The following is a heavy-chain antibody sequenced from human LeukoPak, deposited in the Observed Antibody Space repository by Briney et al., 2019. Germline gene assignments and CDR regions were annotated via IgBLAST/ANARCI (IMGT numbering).Heavy chain of an antibody. CDR1: GFTFDDYG. CDR2: INWNGGST. V-gene: IGHV3-20*04. J-gene: IGHJ3*02. Sequence: GGSLRLSCAASGFTFDDYGMSWVRQAPGKGLEWVSGINWNGGSTGYADSVKGRFTISRDNAKNSLYLQMNSLRAEDTAVYYCARYTTTGNAFDIWGQGTMVTVSS. D-gene: IGHD1-14*01. CDR3: ARYTTTGNAFDI.